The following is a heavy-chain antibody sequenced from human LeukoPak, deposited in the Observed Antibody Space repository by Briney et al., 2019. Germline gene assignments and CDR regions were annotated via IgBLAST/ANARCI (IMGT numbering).Heavy chain of an antibody. V-gene: IGHV4-59*08. CDR3: ARLKGQWLAQVDY. J-gene: IGHJ4*02. CDR2: IYYSGGT. CDR1: SGSISSYY. Sequence: SETLSLTCTVSSGSISSYYWSWIRQPPGKGLEWIGCIYYSGGTNYNPSLKSRVTISVDTSKNQFSLKLSSVTAADTAVYYCARLKGQWLAQVDYWGQGTLVTVSS. D-gene: IGHD6-19*01.